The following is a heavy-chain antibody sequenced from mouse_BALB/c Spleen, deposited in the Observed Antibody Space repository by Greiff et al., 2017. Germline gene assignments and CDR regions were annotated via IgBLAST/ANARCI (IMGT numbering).Heavy chain of an antibody. Sequence: QVQLQQSGAELARPGASVKLSCKASGYTFTSYWMQWVKQRPGQGLEWIGAIYPGDGDTRYTQKFKGKATLTADKSSSTAYMQLSSLASEDSAVYYCARGGYGSSYAMDYWGQGTSVTVSS. CDR3: ARGGYGSSYAMDY. J-gene: IGHJ4*01. CDR1: GYTFTSYW. D-gene: IGHD1-1*01. V-gene: IGHV1-87*01. CDR2: IYPGDGDT.